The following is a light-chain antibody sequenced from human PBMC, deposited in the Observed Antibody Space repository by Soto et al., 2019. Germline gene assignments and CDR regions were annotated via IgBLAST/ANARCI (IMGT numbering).Light chain of an antibody. V-gene: IGKV1-5*03. CDR1: QSISSW. J-gene: IGKJ1*01. CDR3: QQYNSYPT. CDR2: KAS. Sequence: DIQMTQSPSTLSASVGDRVTITCRASQSISSWLAWYQQKPWKAPKLLIYKASSLESGVPSRFSGSGSGTEFPLIISRPQPDDFGTYYCQQYNSYPTVGQGTKVEIK.